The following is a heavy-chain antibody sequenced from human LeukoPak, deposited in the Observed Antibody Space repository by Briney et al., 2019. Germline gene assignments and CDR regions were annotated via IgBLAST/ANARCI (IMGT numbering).Heavy chain of an antibody. J-gene: IGHJ4*02. CDR2: ISSGRPTI. CDR3: ARGGAARPDY. D-gene: IGHD6-6*01. CDR1: GFTFSSYG. Sequence: GGSLRLSCAASGFTFSSYGMNWVRQAPGTGLQWVSYISSGRPTINYADSVRGRFTVSRNNAKSSLYLQMNNLRVEDTAVYYCARGGAARPDYWGQGTLVTVSS. V-gene: IGHV3-48*04.